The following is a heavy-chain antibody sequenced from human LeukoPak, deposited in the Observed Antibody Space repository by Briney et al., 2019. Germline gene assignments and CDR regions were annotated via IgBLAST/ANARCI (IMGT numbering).Heavy chain of an antibody. CDR1: GGSITSLSSY. J-gene: IGHJ6*03. CDR2: VYQSGTT. V-gene: IGHV4-39*01. D-gene: IGHD3-10*02. CDR3: ARHRRDVYYYMDV. Sequence: SETLSLTCSVSGGSITSLSSYWGWIRQSPGKGLEWIGTVYQSGTTYYNPSLETRVTISTDTSKSQFSLRLNSLTAADTAVYYCARHRRDVYYYMDVWGKGTTVTVSS.